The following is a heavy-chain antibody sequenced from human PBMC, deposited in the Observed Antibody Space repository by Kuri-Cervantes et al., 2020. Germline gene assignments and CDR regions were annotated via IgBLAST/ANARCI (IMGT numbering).Heavy chain of an antibody. CDR3: ARVGGYCSSTSCYAADYYYYYGMDV. J-gene: IGHJ6*02. V-gene: IGHV1-18*01. CDR1: GYTFTSYG. CDR2: ISAYNGNT. Sequence: ASVKVSCKASGYTFTSYGISWVRQAPGQGLEWMGWISAYNGNTNYAQKLQGRVTMTRNTSISTAYMELSSLRSEDTAVYYCARVGGYCSSTSCYAADYYYYYGMDVWGQGTTVPSP. D-gene: IGHD2-2*01.